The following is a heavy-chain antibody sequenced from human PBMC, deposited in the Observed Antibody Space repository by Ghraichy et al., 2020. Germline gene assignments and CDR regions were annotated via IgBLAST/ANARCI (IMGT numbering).Heavy chain of an antibody. CDR1: GYTFTSYD. V-gene: IGHV1-8*01. D-gene: IGHD4-17*01. Sequence: ASVKVSCKASGYTFTSYDINWVRQATGQGLEWMGWMNPNSGNTGYAQKFQGRVTMTRNTSISTAYMELSSLRSEDTAVYYCARGGRDTVYYYYYYGMDVWAKGPRSPSP. CDR3: ARGGRDTVYYYYYYGMDV. J-gene: IGHJ6*02. CDR2: MNPNSGNT.